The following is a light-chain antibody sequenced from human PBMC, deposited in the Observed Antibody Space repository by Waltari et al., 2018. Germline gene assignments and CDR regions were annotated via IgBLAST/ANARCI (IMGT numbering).Light chain of an antibody. Sequence: DIQMNQSPSYLSASVGDRVSITCRASQSISSYLNWYQQKPGKAPKLLIYAASSLQSWVPSRFSCSGSGTDFTLTISSLQPEDFATYYCQQSYSTPRTFGQGTKVEIK. CDR1: QSISSY. J-gene: IGKJ1*01. CDR2: AAS. CDR3: QQSYSTPRT. V-gene: IGKV1-39*01.